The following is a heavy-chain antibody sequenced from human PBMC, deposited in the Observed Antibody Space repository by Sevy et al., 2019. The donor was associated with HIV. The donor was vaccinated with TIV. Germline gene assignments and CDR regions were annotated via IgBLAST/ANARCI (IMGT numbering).Heavy chain of an antibody. Sequence: GGSLRLSCAASGFAFSSHAMHWVRQAPGKGLEWVAVISYEGTETFYAASVEGRFTISRNNSKNMLSLQINSLRPEGMAVYYCARDGGYSIKWYPLYWGHGTLVTVSS. D-gene: IGHD6-13*01. CDR3: ARDGGYSIKWYPLY. V-gene: IGHV3-30-3*01. CDR2: ISYEGTET. CDR1: GFAFSSHA. J-gene: IGHJ4*01.